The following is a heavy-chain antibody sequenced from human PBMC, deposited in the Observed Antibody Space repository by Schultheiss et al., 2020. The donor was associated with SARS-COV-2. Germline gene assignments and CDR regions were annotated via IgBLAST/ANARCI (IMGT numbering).Heavy chain of an antibody. CDR3: ARGGDDYSNYVGY. Sequence: SETLSLTCTVYGGSFSGYYWGWIRQPPGKGLEWIGSIYHSGSTYYNPSLKSRVTISVDTSKNQFSLKLSSVTAADTAVYYCARGGDDYSNYVGYWGQGTLVTVSS. D-gene: IGHD4-11*01. V-gene: IGHV4-34*01. CDR2: IYHSGST. CDR1: GGSFSGYY. J-gene: IGHJ4*02.